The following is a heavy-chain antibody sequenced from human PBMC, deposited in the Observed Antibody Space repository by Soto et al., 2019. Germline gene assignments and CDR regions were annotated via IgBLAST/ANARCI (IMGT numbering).Heavy chain of an antibody. J-gene: IGHJ5*02. CDR2: ISGSGGST. V-gene: IGHV3-23*01. D-gene: IGHD3-22*01. Sequence: GGSLRLSCAASGFTFSSYAMSWVRQAPGKGLEWVSAISGSGGSTYYADSVKGRFTISRDNSKNTLYLQMNSLRAEDTAVYYCAKEPRIVVTPYNWFDPWGQGTLVTVSS. CDR1: GFTFSSYA. CDR3: AKEPRIVVTPYNWFDP.